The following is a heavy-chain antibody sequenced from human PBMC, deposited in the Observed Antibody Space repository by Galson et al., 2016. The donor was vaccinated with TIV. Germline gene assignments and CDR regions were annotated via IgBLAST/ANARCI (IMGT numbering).Heavy chain of an antibody. V-gene: IGHV1-69*10. J-gene: IGHJ4*02. CDR3: ATVRACGGDCYYSDS. D-gene: IGHD2-21*01. Sequence: SVKVSCKASGDTFRIYTISWVRQAPGQGLEWMGGIIPIHGVSNHAQKFQGRLTMTRDTSTSTVYMEMSSLRSEDTAVYYCATVRACGGDCYYSDSWGPGTLVSVSS. CDR2: IIPIHGVS. CDR1: GDTFRIYT.